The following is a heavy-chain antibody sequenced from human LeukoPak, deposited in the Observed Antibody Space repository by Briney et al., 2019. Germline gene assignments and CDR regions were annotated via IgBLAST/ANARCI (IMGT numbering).Heavy chain of an antibody. J-gene: IGHJ4*02. CDR1: GFTFSSYW. V-gene: IGHV3-74*01. CDR3: ARDRSSGTSGEPDY. Sequence: GGSLRLSCAASGFTFSSYWMHWVRQAPGKGLVWVSRIDTDGSSTIYADSVKGRFTISRDNAKNSLYLQMNSLRAEDTAVYYCARDRSSGTSGEPDYWGQGTLVTVSS. CDR2: IDTDGSST. D-gene: IGHD6-19*01.